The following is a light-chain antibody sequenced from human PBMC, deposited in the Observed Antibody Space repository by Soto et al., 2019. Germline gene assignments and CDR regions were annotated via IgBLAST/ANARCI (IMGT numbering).Light chain of an antibody. CDR1: QSISSTY. V-gene: IGKV3-20*01. J-gene: IGKJ2*01. CDR3: QQYFGSLYT. CDR2: AAS. Sequence: SVLTQSPGTLSLSPGEGATLSCRTSQSISSTYLAWYQQRPGQAPRRLIYAASSRATGIPDRLSGSGSGTDFTLTISRLEPEDFAVYYCQQYFGSLYTFGQGTKLEIK.